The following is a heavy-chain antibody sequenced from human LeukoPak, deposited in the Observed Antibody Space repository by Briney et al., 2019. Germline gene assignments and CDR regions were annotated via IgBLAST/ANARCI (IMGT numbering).Heavy chain of an antibody. CDR3: TTDLYYVVVVAANSDY. CDR2: IKSKTDGGTT. V-gene: IGHV3-15*01. Sequence: GGSLRLSCAASGFSFSSYSMNWVRQAPGKGLEWVGRIKSKTDGGTTDYAAPVKGRFTISRDDSKNTLYLQVNSLKTEDTAVYYCTTDLYYVVVVAANSDYWGQGTLVTVSS. D-gene: IGHD2-15*01. CDR1: GFSFSSYS. J-gene: IGHJ4*02.